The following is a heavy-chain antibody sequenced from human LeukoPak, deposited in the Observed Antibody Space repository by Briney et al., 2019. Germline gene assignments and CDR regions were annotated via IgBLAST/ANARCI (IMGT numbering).Heavy chain of an antibody. Sequence: GGSLRLSCAASGFTFSSFSMNWVRQAPGKGLEWVSSISSSSGFIYYADSLKGRFTISRDNAKHSLYLQMNSLSAEDAAVYYCAKRRTNYDILTGDFDYWGQGTLVTVSS. CDR2: ISSSSGFI. CDR1: GFTFSSFS. CDR3: AKRRTNYDILTGDFDY. D-gene: IGHD3-9*01. V-gene: IGHV3-21*01. J-gene: IGHJ4*02.